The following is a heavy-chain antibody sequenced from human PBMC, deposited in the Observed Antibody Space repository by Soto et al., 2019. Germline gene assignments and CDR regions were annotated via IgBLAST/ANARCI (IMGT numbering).Heavy chain of an antibody. D-gene: IGHD2-2*01. Sequence: SEARCLRCTGSGDSISSDGYYWSWIRQHPGKGLEWIGCIYHSGSPYYNPSLKSRVTISVDTSTNQFSLKLNSVTAADTAVYYCARDRDIVLVIATAEHSSSGMDVWGQWTTVTVS. CDR3: ARDRDIVLVIATAEHSSSGMDV. V-gene: IGHV4-31*03. J-gene: IGHJ6*02. CDR1: GDSISSDGYY. CDR2: IYHSGSP.